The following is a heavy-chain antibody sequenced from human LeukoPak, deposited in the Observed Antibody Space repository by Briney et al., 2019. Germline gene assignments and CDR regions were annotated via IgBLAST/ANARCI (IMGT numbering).Heavy chain of an antibody. V-gene: IGHV4-59*01. CDR3: ARDASEAFWSGYSPTYFYYYYMDV. CDR2: IYYSGST. J-gene: IGHJ6*03. CDR1: GGSITNDY. D-gene: IGHD3-3*01. Sequence: PSETLSLTCTISGGSITNDYWSWIRQPPGKGLEWIGYIYYSGSTSYNPSLKSRVTISVDTSKNQFSLKLSSVTAADTAVYYCARDASEAFWSGYSPTYFYYYYMDVWGKGTTVTVSS.